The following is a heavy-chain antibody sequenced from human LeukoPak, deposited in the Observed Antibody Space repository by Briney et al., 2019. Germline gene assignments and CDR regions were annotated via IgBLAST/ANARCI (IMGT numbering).Heavy chain of an antibody. CDR1: GFTFSTNT. CDR2: ISGGSSTI. V-gene: IGHV3-48*01. Sequence: GGSLRLSCAASGFTFSTNTMNWVRQAPGKGLEWLSFISGGSSTIYYADSVKGRFTISRDDAKNSLFLQMNSLRAEDTAVYYCVFRGFDIWGQGTMVTVSS. D-gene: IGHD2/OR15-2a*01. J-gene: IGHJ3*02. CDR3: VFRGFDI.